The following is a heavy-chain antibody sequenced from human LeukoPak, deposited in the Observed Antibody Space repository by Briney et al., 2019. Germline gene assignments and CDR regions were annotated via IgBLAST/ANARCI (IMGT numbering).Heavy chain of an antibody. V-gene: IGHV1-2*02. CDR3: ARVLVGAYYYMDV. CDR2: INPNSGGT. D-gene: IGHD1-26*01. J-gene: IGHJ6*03. CDR1: GYTFTGYY. Sequence: GASVKVSCKASGYTFTGYYMHWVRQAPGQGLEWMGWINPNSGGTNYAQKFQGRVTMTRDTSISTAYMELSRLRSDDTAVYYCARVLVGAYYYMDVWGKGTTVTVSS.